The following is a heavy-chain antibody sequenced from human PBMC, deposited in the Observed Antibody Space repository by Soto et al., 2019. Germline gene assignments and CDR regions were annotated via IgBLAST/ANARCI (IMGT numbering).Heavy chain of an antibody. V-gene: IGHV3-21*01. J-gene: IGHJ5*02. CDR3: AREGGSIAADNWFDP. Sequence: EVQLVESGGGLVKPGGSLRLSCAASGFTFSRHSMNWVRQAPGKGLEWVSSISSSSSYIYYADSVKGRFTISRDNAKNSLSLQMNSLRAEDTAVYYCAREGGSIAADNWFDPWGQGTLVTVSS. CDR2: ISSSSSYI. CDR1: GFTFSRHS. D-gene: IGHD6-6*01.